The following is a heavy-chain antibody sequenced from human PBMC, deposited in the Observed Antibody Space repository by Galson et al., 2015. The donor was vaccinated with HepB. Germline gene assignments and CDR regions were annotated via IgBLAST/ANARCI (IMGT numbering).Heavy chain of an antibody. J-gene: IGHJ4*02. CDR3: ARGESRYGSFDY. CDR2: IWYDGSNK. Sequence: SLRLSCAASGFTFSSYGMHWVRQAPGKGLEWVAVIWYDGSNKYYADSVKGRFTISRDNSKNTLYLQMNSLRAEDTAVYYCARGESRYGSFDYWGQGTLVTVSS. CDR1: GFTFSSYG. D-gene: IGHD5-18*01. V-gene: IGHV3-33*01.